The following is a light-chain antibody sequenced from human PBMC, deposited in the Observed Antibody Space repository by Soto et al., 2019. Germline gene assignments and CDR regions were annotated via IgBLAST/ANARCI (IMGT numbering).Light chain of an antibody. CDR1: QSVSSRY. V-gene: IGKV3-20*01. J-gene: IGKJ2*01. CDR3: HRHENSPYT. CDR2: GAS. Sequence: EIVLTQSPGTLSLSPGDRATLSCRASQSVSSRYLAWYQQKPGQGPRVLIYGASSRATVIPDRFSGSGSGTDFTLTISRLEPEDCAVYYCHRHENSPYTFGQGTTLEIK.